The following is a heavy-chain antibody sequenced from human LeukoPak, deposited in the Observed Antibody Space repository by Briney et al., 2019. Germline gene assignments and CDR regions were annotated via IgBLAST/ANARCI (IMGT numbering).Heavy chain of an antibody. V-gene: IGHV3-23*01. Sequence: GGSLRLSCAASGFTFSSYAMSWVRQAPGKGLEWVSAISGSGGSTYYADSVKGRFTISRDNSKNTLYLQMNSLRAEDTAVYYCAEAPPSSPYYYDSSGYSGPPDYWGQGTLVTVSS. CDR3: AEAPPSSPYYYDSSGYSGPPDY. D-gene: IGHD3-22*01. CDR2: ISGSGGST. J-gene: IGHJ4*02. CDR1: GFTFSSYA.